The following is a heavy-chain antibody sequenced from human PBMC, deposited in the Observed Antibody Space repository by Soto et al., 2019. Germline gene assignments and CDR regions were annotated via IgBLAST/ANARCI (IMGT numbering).Heavy chain of an antibody. D-gene: IGHD3-22*01. J-gene: IGHJ4*02. V-gene: IGHV1-69*13. CDR2: IIPIFGTA. CDR3: HSLLNYYDSSGYLDY. Sequence: ASVKVSCKASGGTFSSYAISWVRQAPGQGLEWMGGIIPIFGTANYAQKFQGRVTITADESTSTAYMELSSLRSEDTAVYYCHSLLNYYDSSGYLDYWGQGTLVTVSS. CDR1: GGTFSSYA.